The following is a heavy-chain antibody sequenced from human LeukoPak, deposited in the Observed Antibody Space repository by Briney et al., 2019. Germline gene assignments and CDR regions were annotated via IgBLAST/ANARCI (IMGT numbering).Heavy chain of an antibody. CDR1: GFTFSSYS. CDR2: ISSSSSTI. D-gene: IGHD2-15*01. J-gene: IGHJ4*02. V-gene: IGHV3-48*01. Sequence: PGGSLRLSCAASGFTFSSYSMNWVRQAPGKGLEWLSYISSSSSTIYYADSVKGRFTISRDNAKNSLYLQMNSLRAEDTAVYYCARGYCSSGSCPFDYRGQGTLVTVSS. CDR3: ARGYCSSGSCPFDY.